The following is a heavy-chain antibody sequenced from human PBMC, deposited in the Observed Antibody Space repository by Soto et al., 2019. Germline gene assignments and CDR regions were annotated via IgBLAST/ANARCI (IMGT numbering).Heavy chain of an antibody. CDR1: GGSISSSNW. CDR3: ARDNYDILTGYYIFDY. J-gene: IGHJ4*02. V-gene: IGHV4-4*02. CDR2: IYHSGST. D-gene: IGHD3-9*01. Sequence: SETLSLTCAVSGGSISSSNWWSWVRQPPGKGLEWIGEIYHSGSTNYNPSPKSRVTISVDKSKNQFSLKLSSVTAADTAVYYCARDNYDILTGYYIFDYWGQGTLVTVS.